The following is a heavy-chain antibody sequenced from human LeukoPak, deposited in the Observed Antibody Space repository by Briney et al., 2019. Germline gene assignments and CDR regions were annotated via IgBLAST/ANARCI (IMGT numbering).Heavy chain of an antibody. J-gene: IGHJ4*02. CDR1: GGTFSTYV. Sequence: GASVKVSCKASGGTFSTYVISWVRQAPGQGLEWMGGVIPMVGTPNYAQKFQGRLTITADESTSTVYVELSSLRSEDTAVYYCARGTDDYIVATTSFEYWGQGTLVTVSS. CDR2: VIPMVGTP. V-gene: IGHV1-69*13. D-gene: IGHD5-12*01. CDR3: ARGTDDYIVATTSFEY.